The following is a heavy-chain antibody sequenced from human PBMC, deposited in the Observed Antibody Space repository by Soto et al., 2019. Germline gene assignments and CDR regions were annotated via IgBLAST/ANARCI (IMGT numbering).Heavy chain of an antibody. V-gene: IGHV3-48*02. J-gene: IGHJ4*02. CDR1: GFSFINYN. D-gene: IGHD6-13*01. CDR3: ARDGAHSSWSDLDY. Sequence: PGGSLRLSCAASGFSFINYNMNWVRQAPGKGLEWVSYIRGSTNSIYYADSVKGRFTISRDNAKNSLFLQMNSLRDEDTAVYYCARDGAHSSWSDLDYWGRGTLVTVSS. CDR2: IRGSTNSI.